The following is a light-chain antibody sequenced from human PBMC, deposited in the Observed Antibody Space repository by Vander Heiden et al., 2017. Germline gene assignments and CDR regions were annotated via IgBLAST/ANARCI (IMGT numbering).Light chain of an antibody. Sequence: EIVLMQSPATLSASPGERATLSCRASQSVSSNLAWYQQKPGQAPRLLMYGASTRATGVPARFSGSGSGTEFTLTISSLQSEDFAVYYCQQYNNWPPFTFGQGTKLEIK. CDR2: GAS. CDR3: QQYNNWPPFT. V-gene: IGKV3-15*01. J-gene: IGKJ2*01. CDR1: QSVSSN.